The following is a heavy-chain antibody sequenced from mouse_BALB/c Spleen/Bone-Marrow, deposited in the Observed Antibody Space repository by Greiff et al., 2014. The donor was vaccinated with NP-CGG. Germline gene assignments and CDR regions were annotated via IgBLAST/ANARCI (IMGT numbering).Heavy chain of an antibody. CDR1: GFTFSSYA. J-gene: IGHJ2*01. CDR2: ISSGGSYT. CDR3: ARHGNTRPLDY. Sequence: EVMLVESGGGLVKPGGSLKLSCAASGFTFSSYAMSWVRQTPEKRLEWVATISSGGSYTYYPDSVKGRFTISRDNAKNTLYLQMSSLRSEDTAMYYCARHGNTRPLDYWGQGTPLTVSS. D-gene: IGHD5-2*01. V-gene: IGHV5-9-1*01.